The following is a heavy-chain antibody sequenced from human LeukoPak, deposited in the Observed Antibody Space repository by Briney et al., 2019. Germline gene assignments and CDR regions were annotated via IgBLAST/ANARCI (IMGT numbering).Heavy chain of an antibody. V-gene: IGHV3-48*01. D-gene: IGHD6-13*01. CDR1: GFTFSSRA. J-gene: IGHJ4*02. CDR2: ISSSTSSI. CDR3: ARDSAAAGTLYFDS. Sequence: PGGSLRLSCAASGFTFSSRAMNWVRQAPGKGLEWVSYISSSTSSIYYADSVKGRFTISRDNAKNSLYLQMNSLRAEDTAVYYCARDSAAAGTLYFDSWGQGTLVTVSS.